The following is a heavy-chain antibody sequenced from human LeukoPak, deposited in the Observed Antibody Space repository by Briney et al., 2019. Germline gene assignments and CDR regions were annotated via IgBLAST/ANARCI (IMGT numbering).Heavy chain of an antibody. Sequence: PSETLSLTCIVSGGSINSYYWCWIRQPAAKGLEWIGRIYTSGSTNYNPPLQSRLTTTVDTSKNQFSLKLSSATAADTAVYYCAIVRRSRLAALDYCGQGTLVTVSS. J-gene: IGHJ4*02. CDR2: IYTSGST. D-gene: IGHD3-16*01. V-gene: IGHV4-4*07. CDR1: GGSINSYY. CDR3: AIVRRSRLAALDY.